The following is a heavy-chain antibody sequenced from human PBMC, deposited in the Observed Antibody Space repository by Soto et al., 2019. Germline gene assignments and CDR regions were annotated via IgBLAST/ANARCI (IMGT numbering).Heavy chain of an antibody. Sequence: QVQLVQSGAEVKKPGASVKVSCKASGYTFTSYYMHWVRQAPGQGLEWMGIINPSGGSTSYAQKFQGRVTMTRDTPTSTVYMELSSLRSEDTAVYYCARDRDVSGDYAGYFDYWGQGTLVTVSS. D-gene: IGHD4-17*01. CDR3: ARDRDVSGDYAGYFDY. CDR2: INPSGGST. J-gene: IGHJ4*02. CDR1: GYTFTSYY. V-gene: IGHV1-46*01.